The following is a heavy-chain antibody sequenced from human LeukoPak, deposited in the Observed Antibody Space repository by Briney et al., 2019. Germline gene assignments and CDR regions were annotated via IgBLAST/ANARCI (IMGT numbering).Heavy chain of an antibody. CDR2: INYSGST. V-gene: IGHV4-34*01. D-gene: IGHD3-16*02. CDR3: ARGRRPRFMITFGGVIAYFDY. J-gene: IGHJ4*02. Sequence: SETLSLTCAVYGGSFSGYYWSWIRQPPGKGLEWIGEINYSGSTNYNPSLKSRVTISVDTSKNQFSLKLSSVTAADTAVYYCARGRRPRFMITFGGVIAYFDYWGQGTLVTVSS. CDR1: GGSFSGYY.